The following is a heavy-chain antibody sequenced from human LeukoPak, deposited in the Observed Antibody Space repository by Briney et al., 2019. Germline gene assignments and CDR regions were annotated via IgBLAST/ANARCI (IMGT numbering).Heavy chain of an antibody. D-gene: IGHD3-9*01. CDR2: FDPENGET. CDR1: GYTFTGYF. J-gene: IGHJ4*02. CDR3: ATSYYDILTGYRPLAY. V-gene: IGHV1-24*01. Sequence: ASVKVSCKASGYTFTGYFMHWVRQAPGKGLEWMGGFDPENGETIYAQKFQGRVTMTEDTSTDTAYMELSSVRSEDTAVYYCATSYYDILTGYRPLAYWGKGTLVTVSS.